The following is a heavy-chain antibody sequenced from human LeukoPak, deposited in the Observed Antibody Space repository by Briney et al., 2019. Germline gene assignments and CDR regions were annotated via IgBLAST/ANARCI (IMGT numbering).Heavy chain of an antibody. Sequence: SETLSLTCTVSGGSISSYYWSWIRQPPGKGLEWIAYIYYSGSTNYNPSLKSRVTISVDTSKNQFSLKLYSATAADTAVYYCARHLVYGSGTQPYFDYWGQGTLVTVSS. CDR3: ARHLVYGSGTQPYFDY. J-gene: IGHJ4*02. D-gene: IGHD3-10*01. V-gene: IGHV4-59*08. CDR1: GGSISSYY. CDR2: IYYSGST.